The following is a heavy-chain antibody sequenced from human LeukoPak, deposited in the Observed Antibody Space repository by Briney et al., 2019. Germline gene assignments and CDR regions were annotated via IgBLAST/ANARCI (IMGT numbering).Heavy chain of an antibody. D-gene: IGHD4-11*01. J-gene: IGHJ6*03. CDR2: ISSSGSTI. Sequence: GGSLRLSCAASGFTFSSYEMNWVRQAPGRGLEWVSYISSSGSTIYYADSVKGRFTISRDNAKNSLYLQMNSLRAEDTAVYYCARRSVTIYYMDVWGKGTTVTISS. V-gene: IGHV3-48*03. CDR3: ARRSVTIYYMDV. CDR1: GFTFSSYE.